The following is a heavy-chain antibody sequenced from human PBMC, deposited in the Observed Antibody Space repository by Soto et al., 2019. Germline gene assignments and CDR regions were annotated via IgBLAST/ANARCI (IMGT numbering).Heavy chain of an antibody. D-gene: IGHD3-22*01. Sequence: GGSLRLSCAASGFPFSFYSMNWVRQAPGKGLEWISYITSTSSAINYADSVRGRFTISRDNAMRSLFLHMNSLRVEDTAVYYCAGPTYYYDSSGPPAYWGQGTLVTVSS. CDR3: AGPTYYYDSSGPPAY. CDR2: ITSTSSAI. CDR1: GFPFSFYS. V-gene: IGHV3-48*01. J-gene: IGHJ4*02.